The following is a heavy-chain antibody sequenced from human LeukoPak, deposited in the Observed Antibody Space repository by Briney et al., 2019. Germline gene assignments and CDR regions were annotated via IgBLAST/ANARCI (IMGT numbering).Heavy chain of an antibody. CDR1: GGSISSSSYY. D-gene: IGHD3-22*01. CDR2: IYYSGST. V-gene: IGHV4-39*07. CDR3: AREPYYYDSSGPITGAFDI. Sequence: PSETLSLTCTVSGGSISSSSYYWGWIRQPPGKGLEWIGSIYYSGSTYYNPSLKSRVTISVDTSKNQFSLKLSSVTAADTAVYYCAREPYYYDSSGPITGAFDIWGQGTMVTVSS. J-gene: IGHJ3*02.